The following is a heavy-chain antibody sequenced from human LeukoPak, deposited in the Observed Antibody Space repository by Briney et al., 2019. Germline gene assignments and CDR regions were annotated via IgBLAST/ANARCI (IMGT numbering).Heavy chain of an antibody. V-gene: IGHV4-39*02. CDR3: ARDDYGNYADYYFDY. CDR1: GGSISSSTYY. J-gene: IGHJ4*02. CDR2: IYYSGGS. Sequence: SETLSLTCTVSGGSISSSTYYWGWIRQPPGTGLEWIGSIYYSGGSYYNPSLKSRVTISIDTSKNLFSLNLSSVTAADTAVYYCARDDYGNYADYYFDYWGQGILVTVSS. D-gene: IGHD4-11*01.